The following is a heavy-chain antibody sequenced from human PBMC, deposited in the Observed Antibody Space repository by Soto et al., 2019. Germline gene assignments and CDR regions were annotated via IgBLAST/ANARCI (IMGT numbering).Heavy chain of an antibody. CDR2: TYYRSKWYN. D-gene: IGHD5-18*01. CDR3: ARERMDTAMVGQRNFDY. V-gene: IGHV6-1*01. Sequence: SQTLSLPCAISGDSVSSNSAAWNWIRQSPSRGLEWLGRTYYRSKWYNDYAVSVKSRITINPDTSKNQFSLQLNSVTPEDTAVYDCARERMDTAMVGQRNFDYWGQGTLVTV. J-gene: IGHJ4*02. CDR1: GDSVSSNSAA.